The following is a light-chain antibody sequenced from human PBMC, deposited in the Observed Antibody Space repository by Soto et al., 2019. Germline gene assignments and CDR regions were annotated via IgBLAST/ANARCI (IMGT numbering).Light chain of an antibody. V-gene: IGLV1-40*01. Sequence: QLVLTQPPSVSGAPGKRVTISCTGSSSNIGAGYDVHWYQQLPGTAPKLLIYGNSNRPSGVPDRFSGSKSGTSASLAITGLQAEDEADYYCQSYDSSLSGNVVFGGGTKLTVL. CDR2: GNS. CDR3: QSYDSSLSGNVV. J-gene: IGLJ2*01. CDR1: SSNIGAGYD.